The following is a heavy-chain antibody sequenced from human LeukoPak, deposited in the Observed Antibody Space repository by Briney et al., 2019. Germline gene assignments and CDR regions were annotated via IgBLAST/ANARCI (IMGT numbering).Heavy chain of an antibody. CDR2: IYHSGST. CDR3: ARDSGSSGYKYYFDY. J-gene: IGHJ4*02. V-gene: IGHV4-4*02. D-gene: IGHD3-22*01. Sequence: SETLSLTCAVFGGSISSSTWWSWVRQPPGKGLEWVGEIYHSGSTNYNPSLKSRVTISVDKSKNQFSLNLSSVTAADTAVYYRARDSGSSGYKYYFDYWGQGTLVTVSS. CDR1: GGSISSSTW.